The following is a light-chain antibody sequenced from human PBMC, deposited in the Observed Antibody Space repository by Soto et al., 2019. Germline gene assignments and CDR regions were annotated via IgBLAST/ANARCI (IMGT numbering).Light chain of an antibody. J-gene: IGLJ1*01. Sequence: SYELTQPPSVSVAPGQTARVTCGGNNIASKSVHWYQQKPGQAPVLVVHDDSDRPSGIPERFSGSNSGNTATLTISRVEAGDEADYYCQVWDSSTDHYAFGIGTKVTVL. CDR3: QVWDSSTDHYA. V-gene: IGLV3-21*02. CDR1: NIASKS. CDR2: DDS.